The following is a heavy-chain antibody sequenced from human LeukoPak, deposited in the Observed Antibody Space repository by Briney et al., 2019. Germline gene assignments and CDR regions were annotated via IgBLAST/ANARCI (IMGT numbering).Heavy chain of an antibody. J-gene: IGHJ4*02. D-gene: IGHD5-18*01. CDR1: GFALGSHD. Sequence: GGSLRLSCTASGFALGSHDMHWVRQIPEQGLEWVAAVSSGFHAFFADSVQGRFTVSREDARNSLYLQMNSLRAGDTAVYYCVREARGYHYTYFDYWGQGTLVTVSS. CDR3: VREARGYHYTYFDY. V-gene: IGHV3-13*01. CDR2: VSSGFHA.